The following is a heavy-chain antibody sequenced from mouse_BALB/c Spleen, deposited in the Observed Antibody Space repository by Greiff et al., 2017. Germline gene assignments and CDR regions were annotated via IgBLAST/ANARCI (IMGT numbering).Heavy chain of an antibody. V-gene: IGHV4-1*02. CDR2: INPDSSTI. J-gene: IGHJ3*01. D-gene: IGHD2-1*01. CDR1: GFDFSRYW. CDR3: ARVYGNYRAWFAY. Sequence: EVKLMESGGGLVQPGGSLKLSCAASGFDFSRYWMSWVRQAPGKGLEWIGEINPDSSTINYTPSLKDKFIISRDIAKNTLYLQMSKVRSEDTALYYCARVYGNYRAWFAYWGQGTLVTVSA.